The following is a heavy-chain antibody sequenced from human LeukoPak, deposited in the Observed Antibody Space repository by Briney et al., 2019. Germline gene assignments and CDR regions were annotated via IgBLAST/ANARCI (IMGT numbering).Heavy chain of an antibody. CDR2: ISYDGSNK. CDR3: ARGPYCSSTSCYVLGEFDY. V-gene: IGHV3-30-3*01. D-gene: IGHD2-2*01. CDR1: GFTFSSYA. Sequence: GGSLRLSCAASGFTFSSYAMHWVRQAPGKGLEWVAVISYDGSNKYYADSVKGRFTISRDNSKNTLYPQMNSLRAEDTAVYYCARGPYCSSTSCYVLGEFDYWGQGTLVTVFS. J-gene: IGHJ4*02.